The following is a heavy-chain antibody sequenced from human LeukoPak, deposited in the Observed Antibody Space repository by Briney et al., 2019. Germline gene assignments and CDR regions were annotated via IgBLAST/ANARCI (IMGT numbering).Heavy chain of an antibody. CDR1: GYTFTSND. V-gene: IGHV1-8*03. J-gene: IGHJ6*03. Sequence: ASVKVSCKASGYTFTSNDINWVRQATGQGLEWMGWMNPNSGNTGYAQKLQGRVTITRNTSISTAYMELSSLRSEDTAVYYCARGLSGSYLYYYYYIDVWGKGTTVTVSS. CDR2: MNPNSGNT. D-gene: IGHD1-26*01. CDR3: ARGLSGSYLYYYYYIDV.